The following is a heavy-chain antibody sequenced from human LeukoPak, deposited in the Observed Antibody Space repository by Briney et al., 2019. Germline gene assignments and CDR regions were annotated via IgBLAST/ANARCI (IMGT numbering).Heavy chain of an antibody. CDR1: GSTFISYE. CDR2: ISSSGSII. V-gene: IGHV3-48*03. Sequence: GGSLRLSCAASGSTFISYERHWVGQAPGKGLEGVSYISSSGSIIYYAASVKGRLTISSKNSKNTLYLQMNSMRAEDTAVYYCARVYYRNSYDYWYFDLWGRGTLVTVSS. J-gene: IGHJ2*01. CDR3: ARVYYRNSYDYWYFDL. D-gene: IGHD6-13*01.